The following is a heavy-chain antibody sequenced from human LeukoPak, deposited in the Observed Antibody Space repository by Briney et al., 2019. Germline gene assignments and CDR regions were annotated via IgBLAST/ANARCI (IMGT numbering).Heavy chain of an antibody. CDR3: AKWTTTYLDY. D-gene: IGHD1-1*01. CDR2: INPSGGST. V-gene: IGHV1-46*01. Sequence: GASVKVSCKASGYTFTSYYIHWVRQAPGQGLEWMGIINPSGGSTNYAQKFQGRVTITRDTSTSTVYMELSSLRSEDTAMYYCAKWTTTYLDYWGQGTLVTVSS. J-gene: IGHJ4*02. CDR1: GYTFTSYY.